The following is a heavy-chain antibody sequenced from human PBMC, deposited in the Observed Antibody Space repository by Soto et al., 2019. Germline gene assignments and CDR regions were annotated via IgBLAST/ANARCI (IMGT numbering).Heavy chain of an antibody. D-gene: IGHD4-17*01. CDR3: SGEADYLNWFDP. CDR2: ISSSSSTI. Sequence: EVQLVESGGGLVQPGGSLRLSCAASGFTFSSYSMNWVRQAPGKGLEWVSYISSSSSTIYYADSVKGRFTISRDNAKNSLYLQLNSLRAEDKAVYYCSGEADYLNWFDPWGQGTLVTVSS. J-gene: IGHJ5*02. CDR1: GFTFSSYS. V-gene: IGHV3-48*01.